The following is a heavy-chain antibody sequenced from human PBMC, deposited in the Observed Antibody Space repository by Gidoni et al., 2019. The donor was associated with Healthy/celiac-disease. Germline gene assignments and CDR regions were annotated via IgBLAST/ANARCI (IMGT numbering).Heavy chain of an antibody. Sequence: QVQLQQWGAGLLKPSETLSLTCAVYGGSFSGYYWSWIRQPPGKGLEWIGEINHSGSTNYNPSLKSRVTISVDTSKNQFSLKLSSVTAADTAVYYCASITSSSRMADYWGQGTLVTVSS. CDR1: GGSFSGYY. D-gene: IGHD6-6*01. CDR2: INHSGST. V-gene: IGHV4-34*01. J-gene: IGHJ4*02. CDR3: ASITSSSRMADY.